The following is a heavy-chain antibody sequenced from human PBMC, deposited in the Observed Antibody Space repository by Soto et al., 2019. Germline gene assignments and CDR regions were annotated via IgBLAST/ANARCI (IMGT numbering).Heavy chain of an antibody. CDR2: MNPNSGNT. Sequence: RASVKVSCKASGYTFTSYDNNWERQATGQGLEWMGWMNPNSGNTGYAQKFQGRVTMTRNTSISTAYMELSSLRSEDTAVYYCARDYGGNPRSPYGMDVWGHGTTVTYSS. J-gene: IGHJ6*02. CDR3: ARDYGGNPRSPYGMDV. V-gene: IGHV1-8*01. CDR1: GYTFTSYD. D-gene: IGHD4-17*01.